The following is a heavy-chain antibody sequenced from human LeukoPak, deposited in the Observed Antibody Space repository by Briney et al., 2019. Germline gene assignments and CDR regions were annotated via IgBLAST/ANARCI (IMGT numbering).Heavy chain of an antibody. CDR3: ANYGDYQYFDY. Sequence: GRSLRLSCAASGITFRSYGMHWVRQAPGKGLEWVAVISYDGSHKYYADSVKGRFSISRDNSKNTLYLQMNSLKTDDTAVYHCANYGDYQYFDYWGQGTLVTVSS. V-gene: IGHV3-30*18. CDR2: ISYDGSHK. CDR1: GITFRSYG. J-gene: IGHJ4*02. D-gene: IGHD4-17*01.